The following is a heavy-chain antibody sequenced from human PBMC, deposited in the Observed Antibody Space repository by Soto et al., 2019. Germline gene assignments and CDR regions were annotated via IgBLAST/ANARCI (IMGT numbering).Heavy chain of an antibody. J-gene: IGHJ4*02. V-gene: IGHV1-3*05. D-gene: IGHD2-21*02. CDR2: VNAGNGNT. CDR3: ARSIVVVTAQDY. CDR1: GYTFTSYA. Sequence: QVQLVQSGAEEKKPGASVKVSCKASGYTFTSYAMHWGRQAPGQRLEWMGWVNAGNGNTKYSQKSQCRVTITRDTSASTAHMELSSLRSEDTAVYYCARSIVVVTAQDYWGQGTLVTVSS.